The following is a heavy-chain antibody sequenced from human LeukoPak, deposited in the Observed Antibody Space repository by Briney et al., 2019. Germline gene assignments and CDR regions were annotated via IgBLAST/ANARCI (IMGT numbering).Heavy chain of an antibody. D-gene: IGHD3-22*01. V-gene: IGHV3-64*01. Sequence: GGSLRLSCAASGFTFSSYAMHWVRQAPGKGLEYVSAISSNGGSTYYANSVKGRFTISRDNSKNTLYLQMGSLRAEDMAVYYCARDSYYYDSSGYYSSPFDYWGQGTLVTVSS. CDR1: GFTFSSYA. J-gene: IGHJ4*02. CDR3: ARDSYYYDSSGYYSSPFDY. CDR2: ISSNGGST.